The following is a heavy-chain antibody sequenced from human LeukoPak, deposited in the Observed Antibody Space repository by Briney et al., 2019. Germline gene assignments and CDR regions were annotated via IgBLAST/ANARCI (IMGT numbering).Heavy chain of an antibody. D-gene: IGHD2-15*01. J-gene: IGHJ6*02. V-gene: IGHV4-31*03. CDR3: ARDAEDFGDYYYGMDV. CDR1: GGSISSGGYY. CDR2: IYYSGST. Sequence: PSQTLSLTCTVSGGSISSGGYYCSWIRQHPGKGLEWIGYIYYSGSTYYNPSLKSRVTISVDTSKNQFSLKLSSVTAADTAVYYCARDAEDFGDYYYGMDVWGQGTTVTVSS.